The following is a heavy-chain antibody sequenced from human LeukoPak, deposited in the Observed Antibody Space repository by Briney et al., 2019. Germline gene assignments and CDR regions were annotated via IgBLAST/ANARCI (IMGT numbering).Heavy chain of an antibody. CDR2: VSYDGSNK. CDR1: GFTLSSYA. D-gene: IGHD2-8*01. J-gene: IGHJ4*02. V-gene: IGHV3-30-3*01. CDR3: ARGWGYTYGYFDY. Sequence: PGGSLRLSCAASGFTLSSYAMHWVRQAPGKGLEWVSVVSYDGSNKYFADSVKGRFTISRDNSKNTLYLQMNSRRAEDTAVYYCARGWGYTYGYFDYWGQGTLVTVSS.